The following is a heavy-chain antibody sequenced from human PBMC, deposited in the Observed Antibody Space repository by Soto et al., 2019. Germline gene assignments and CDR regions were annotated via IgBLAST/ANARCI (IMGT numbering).Heavy chain of an antibody. V-gene: IGHV4-4*07. J-gene: IGHJ6*02. CDR1: DDFISSYY. D-gene: IGHD3-9*01. CDR3: ARADYEILTGSYAMDV. CDR2: VSTNGAT. Sequence: SETLSLTCTVSDDFISSYYWNWIRQPAGKGLEWIGRVSTNGATNYNPSLESRVTMSVDTSKNQFSLKLTSVTAADTAVYFCARADYEILTGSYAMDVWGQGTTVTVTS.